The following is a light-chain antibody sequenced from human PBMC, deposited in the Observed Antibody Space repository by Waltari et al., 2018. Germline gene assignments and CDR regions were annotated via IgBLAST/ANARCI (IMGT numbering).Light chain of an antibody. Sequence: SYELTQPPSVSVSPGQTASITCSGDRLGDKYVCWYQQKPCQSPVLVIFQDTKRPSGIPERFSGSNSGNTATLTISGTQAMDEADYYCQAWDSSTVVFGGGTKLTVL. V-gene: IGLV3-1*01. CDR3: QAWDSSTVV. CDR1: RLGDKY. CDR2: QDT. J-gene: IGLJ2*01.